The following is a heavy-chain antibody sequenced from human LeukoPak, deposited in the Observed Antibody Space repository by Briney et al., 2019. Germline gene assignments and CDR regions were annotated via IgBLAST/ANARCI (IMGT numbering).Heavy chain of an antibody. CDR3: ARVQWELGFDY. CDR1: GGSISSGGYS. Sequence: PSETLSLTCAVSGGSISSGGYSWSWIRQPPGKGLEWIGYIYHSGSTYYNPSLKSRVTISVDRSKSQFSLKLSSVTAADTAMYYCARVQWELGFDYWGQGTLVTVSS. J-gene: IGHJ4*02. CDR2: IYHSGST. V-gene: IGHV4-30-2*01. D-gene: IGHD4-23*01.